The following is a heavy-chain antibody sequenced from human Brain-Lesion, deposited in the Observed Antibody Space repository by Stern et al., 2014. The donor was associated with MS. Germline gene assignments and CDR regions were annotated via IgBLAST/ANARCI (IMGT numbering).Heavy chain of an antibody. CDR1: GYTLTELS. V-gene: IGHV1-24*01. J-gene: IGHJ4*02. D-gene: IGHD1-26*01. Sequence: VQLVQSGAEVKKPGASVKVSCKVSGYTLTELSMHWVRQAPRKGLEWMGGFDPEDGETIYAQKFQGRFTMTEDTSTDTAYMELSSLRSEDTAVYYCATLSPGAGGNYYRHFDYWGQGTLVTVSS. CDR3: ATLSPGAGGNYYRHFDY. CDR2: FDPEDGET.